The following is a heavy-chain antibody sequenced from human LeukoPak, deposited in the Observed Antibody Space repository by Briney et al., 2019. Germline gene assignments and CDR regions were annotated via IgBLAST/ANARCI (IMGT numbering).Heavy chain of an antibody. CDR2: ISAYNGNT. J-gene: IGHJ4*02. V-gene: IGHV1-18*01. D-gene: IGHD1-14*01. CDR3: AREFRQWLTLLTDRGVYFDY. Sequence: GASVKVSCKASGYIFTSYGISWVRQAPGQGLEWMGWISAYNGNTNYAQKLQGRVTMTTDTSTSTAYMELRSLRSDDTAVYYCAREFRQWLTLLTDRGVYFDYWGQGTLVTVSS. CDR1: GYIFTSYG.